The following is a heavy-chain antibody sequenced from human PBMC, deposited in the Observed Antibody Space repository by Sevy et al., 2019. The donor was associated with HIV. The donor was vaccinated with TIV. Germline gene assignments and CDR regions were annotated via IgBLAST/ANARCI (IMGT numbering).Heavy chain of an antibody. Sequence: SETLSLTCTVSGGSISSSSYYWGWIRQPPGKGLEWIGSIYYSGSTYYNPSLKSRVTISVDTSKNQFSLKLDSVTAADTAVYYCARQKKGLITFGGVIVISGPRYYFDYWGQGTLVTVSS. D-gene: IGHD3-16*02. J-gene: IGHJ4*02. V-gene: IGHV4-39*01. CDR1: GGSISSSSYY. CDR2: IYYSGST. CDR3: ARQKKGLITFGGVIVISGPRYYFDY.